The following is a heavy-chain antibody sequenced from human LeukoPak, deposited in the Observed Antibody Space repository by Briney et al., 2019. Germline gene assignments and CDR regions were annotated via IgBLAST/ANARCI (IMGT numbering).Heavy chain of an antibody. CDR1: GGTFSSYA. CDR2: IIPIFGTA. J-gene: IGHJ5*02. CDR3: ARGRFLEWSAGNNWFDP. D-gene: IGHD3-3*01. Sequence: ASVKVSCKASGGTFSSYAISWVRQAPGQGLEWMGGIIPIFGTANYAQKFQGRVTITADESTSTAYMELSSLRSEDTAVYYCARGRFLEWSAGNNWFDPWGQGTLVTVSS. V-gene: IGHV1-69*13.